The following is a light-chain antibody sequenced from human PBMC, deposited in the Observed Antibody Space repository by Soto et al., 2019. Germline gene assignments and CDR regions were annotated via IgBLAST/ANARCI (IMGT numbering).Light chain of an antibody. CDR2: DAS. CDR3: QQYDNLLT. J-gene: IGKJ4*01. Sequence: EIQMTHSPSSLSASVGYRVTITCQASQDISNYLNWYQQKPGKAPKLLIYDASNLETGVPSRFSGSGSGTDFTFTISSLQPEDIATYYCQQYDNLLTFGGGTKVDIK. V-gene: IGKV1-33*01. CDR1: QDISNY.